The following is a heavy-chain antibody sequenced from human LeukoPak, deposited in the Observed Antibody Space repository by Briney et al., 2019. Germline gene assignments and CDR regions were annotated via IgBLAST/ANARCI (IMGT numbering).Heavy chain of an antibody. V-gene: IGHV3-15*01. CDR2: IKSKTDGGAT. CDR3: TTGPLDYGGSTDAFDI. Sequence: GGSLRLSCAASGFTFSNAWMTWVRQAPGKGLEWVGRIKSKTDGGATDYAAPVKGRFTISRGDSKNTLYLQMNSLKTEDTAVYYCTTGPLDYGGSTDAFDIWGQGTMVTVSS. CDR1: GFTFSNAW. J-gene: IGHJ3*02. D-gene: IGHD4-23*01.